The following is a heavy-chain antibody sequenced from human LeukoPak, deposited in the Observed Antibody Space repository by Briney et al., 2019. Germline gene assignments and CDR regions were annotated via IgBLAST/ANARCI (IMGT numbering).Heavy chain of an antibody. D-gene: IGHD3-16*01. Sequence: GSLRLSCAASGFTFSSYGMHWVRPAPGKGLEWVALISYDGSDKYYADSVKGRFTISRDNSKNTLYLQMNSLRAEDTAVYYCAKDRGLIAYYFDYWGQGTLVTVSS. CDR2: ISYDGSDK. CDR1: GFTFSSYG. V-gene: IGHV3-30*18. CDR3: AKDRGLIAYYFDY. J-gene: IGHJ4*02.